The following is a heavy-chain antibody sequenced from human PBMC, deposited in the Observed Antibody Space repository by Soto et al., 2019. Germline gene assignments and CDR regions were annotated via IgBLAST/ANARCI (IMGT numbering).Heavy chain of an antibody. CDR1: GFSLTTSGVG. D-gene: IGHD6-13*01. CDR3: AHRGAATGHFDS. V-gene: IGHV2-5*02. J-gene: IGHJ4*02. CDR2: IYGDDDK. Sequence: QITLKESGPPLVKPTQTLTLTCTFSGFSLTTSGVGVGWIRQPPGKALEWLALIYGDDDKRYSPSLKSRVTIMKDTSKNQVVLTLTNMHPVDTATYYCAHRGAATGHFDSWGRGTLVTVSS.